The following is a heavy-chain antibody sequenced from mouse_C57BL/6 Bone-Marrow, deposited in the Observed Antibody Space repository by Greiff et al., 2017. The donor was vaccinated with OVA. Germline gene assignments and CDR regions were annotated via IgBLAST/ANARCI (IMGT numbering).Heavy chain of an antibody. J-gene: IGHJ3*01. D-gene: IGHD1-1*01. CDR2: IYPGDGDT. V-gene: IGHV1-82*01. CDR1: GYAFSSSW. CDR3: ARNGSSLAWFAY. Sequence: VKLVESGPELVKPGASVKISCKASGYAFSSSWMNWVKQRPGKGLEWIGRIYPGDGDTNYNGKFKGKATLTADKSSSTAYMQLSSLTSEDSAVYFCARNGSSLAWFAYWGQGTLVTVSA.